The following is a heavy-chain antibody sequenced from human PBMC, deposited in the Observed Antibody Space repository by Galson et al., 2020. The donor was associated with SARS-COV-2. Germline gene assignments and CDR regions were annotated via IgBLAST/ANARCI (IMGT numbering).Heavy chain of an antibody. V-gene: IGHV4-39*07. J-gene: IGHJ5*02. D-gene: IGHD6-19*01. Sequence: SETLSLTCTVSGGSIRSSNYYWGWIRQPPGKGLEWIGSVLNSGTTHYSPSLQSRVTISVDTSKNQFSWNLNSVTAADTAMYYCARDATSRGWYSWFDPWGQGTLVTVSS. CDR1: GGSIRSSNYY. CDR2: VLNSGTT. CDR3: ARDATSRGWYSWFDP.